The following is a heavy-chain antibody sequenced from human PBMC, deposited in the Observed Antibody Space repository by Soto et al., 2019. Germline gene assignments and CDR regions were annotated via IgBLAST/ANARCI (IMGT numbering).Heavy chain of an antibody. V-gene: IGHV1-69*01. CDR1: GGPFTSYA. CDR3: ARNSKGSASGGWFDP. Sequence: VKVSTKASGGPFTSYAIYWVRQATGQGLEWMGGIIPIFGTANYAQKFQGRVTITADESTSTAYMELSSLRSEETAVYYCARNSKGSASGGWFDPWG. CDR2: IIPIFGTA. D-gene: IGHD6-6*01. J-gene: IGHJ5*02.